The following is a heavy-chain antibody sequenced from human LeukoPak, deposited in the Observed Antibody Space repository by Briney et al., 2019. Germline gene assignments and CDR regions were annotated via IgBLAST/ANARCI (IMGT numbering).Heavy chain of an antibody. Sequence: SETLSLTCTVSGGSISSYYWSWIRQPPGKGLEWIGYIYYSGSTNYNPSLKSRVTISVDTSKNQFSLKLSSVTGADTAVYYCARGAYQDAFDIWGQGTMVTVSS. V-gene: IGHV4-59*01. D-gene: IGHD2-2*01. CDR3: ARGAYQDAFDI. J-gene: IGHJ3*02. CDR2: IYYSGST. CDR1: GGSISSYY.